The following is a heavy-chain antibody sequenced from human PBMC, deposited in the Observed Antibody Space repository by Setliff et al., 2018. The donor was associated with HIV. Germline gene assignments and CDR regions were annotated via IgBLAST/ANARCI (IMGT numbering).Heavy chain of an antibody. CDR1: GGSISTYY. V-gene: IGHV4-59*01. J-gene: IGHJ3*02. Sequence: SETLSLTCTVSGGSISTYYWSWIRQPPGNGLEWIGYIYYTWSTNYNPSLKSRVTISVDTSKNQFSLNLSSVTAADTAVYYCARVACSSTSCPRRYAFDMWGQGTMVTVSS. D-gene: IGHD2-2*01. CDR3: ARVACSSTSCPRRYAFDM. CDR2: IYYTWST.